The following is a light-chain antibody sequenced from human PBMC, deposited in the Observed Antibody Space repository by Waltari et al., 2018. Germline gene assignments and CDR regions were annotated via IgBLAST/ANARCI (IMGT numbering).Light chain of an antibody. Sequence: SYELTQPPSVSVSPGQPASITCSGDKLGDKYACWYQQKPGQSPVLVIYQDSKRPSGIPERFSGSNSGNTATLTISGTQAMDEAYYYCQAWDSSTAWVFGGGTKLTVL. J-gene: IGLJ2*01. V-gene: IGLV3-1*01. CDR2: QDS. CDR1: KLGDKY. CDR3: QAWDSSTAWV.